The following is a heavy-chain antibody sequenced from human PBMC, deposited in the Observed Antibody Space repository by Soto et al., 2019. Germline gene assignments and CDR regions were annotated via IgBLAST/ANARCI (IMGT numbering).Heavy chain of an antibody. V-gene: IGHV4-34*01. CDR3: ARGGRIAARPNWFDP. CDR2: INHSGST. Sequence: QVQLQQWGAGLLKPSETLSLTCAVYGGSFSGYYWSWIRQPPGKGLEWIGEINHSGSTNYNPSLKSRVTISVDTSKNQFSLKLSSVTAADTAVYYCARGGRIAARPNWFDPWGQGTLVTVSS. D-gene: IGHD6-6*01. J-gene: IGHJ5*02. CDR1: GGSFSGYY.